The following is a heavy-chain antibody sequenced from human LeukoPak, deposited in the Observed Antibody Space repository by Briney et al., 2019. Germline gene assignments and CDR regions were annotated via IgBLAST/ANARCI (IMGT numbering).Heavy chain of an antibody. CDR2: IDGNGRTT. CDR3: ARDVPRTSGP. Sequence: GGSLRLSCAASGFTLSSEWMHWVRQAPGRGLVWISHIDGNGRTTNYGDSARGRFTVSRDNAKNTLYLQMNSLRAEDTAVYYCARDVPRTSGPWGQGTLVTVSS. J-gene: IGHJ5*02. V-gene: IGHV3-74*01. D-gene: IGHD3-10*01. CDR1: GFTLSSEW.